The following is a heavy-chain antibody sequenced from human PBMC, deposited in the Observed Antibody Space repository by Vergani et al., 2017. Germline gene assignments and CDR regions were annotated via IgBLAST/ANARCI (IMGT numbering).Heavy chain of an antibody. Sequence: EVQLVESGGGLVQPGGSLRLSCAASGFTFSSYSMNWVRQAPGKGLEWVSYISSSSSTIYYADSVKGRFTISRDNAKNSLYLQMNSLRAEDTAVYYCAXDRGWNDPFDAFDIWGQGTMVTVSS. CDR1: GFTFSSYS. CDR2: ISSSSSTI. V-gene: IGHV3-48*01. D-gene: IGHD1-1*01. J-gene: IGHJ3*02. CDR3: AXDRGWNDPFDAFDI.